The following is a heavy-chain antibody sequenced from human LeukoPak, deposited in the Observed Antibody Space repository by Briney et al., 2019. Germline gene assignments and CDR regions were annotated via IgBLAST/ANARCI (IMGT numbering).Heavy chain of an antibody. CDR3: ARGVSAVAGKYYYYYMDV. CDR2: ISAYNGNT. CDR1: GYTFTSYG. D-gene: IGHD6-19*01. J-gene: IGHJ6*03. Sequence: GASGNVSCKASGYTFTSYGISWVRQAPGQGLEWLGWISAYNGNTNYAQKLQGRVTMTTDTSTSTAYMELRRLRSDDTAVYYCARGVSAVAGKYYYYYMDVWGKGTTVTVSS. V-gene: IGHV1-18*01.